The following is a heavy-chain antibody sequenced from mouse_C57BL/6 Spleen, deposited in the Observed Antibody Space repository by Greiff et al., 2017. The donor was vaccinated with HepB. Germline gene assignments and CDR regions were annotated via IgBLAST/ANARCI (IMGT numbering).Heavy chain of an antibody. CDR2: IWSGGST. CDR3: ARNLLSYYLNN. CDR1: GFSLTSYG. J-gene: IGHJ2*01. V-gene: IGHV2-2*01. Sequence: VQLQQSGPGLVQPSQSLSITCTVSGFSLTSYGVHWVRQSPGKGLEWLGVIWSGGSTDYNAAFISRLSISKDNSKSHFFFKMNSLRADDTAIYYWARNLLSYYLNNGGQGTPLTVSS. D-gene: IGHD1-1*01.